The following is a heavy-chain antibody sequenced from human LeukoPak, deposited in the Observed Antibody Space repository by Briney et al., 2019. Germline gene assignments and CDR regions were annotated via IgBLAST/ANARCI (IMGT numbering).Heavy chain of an antibody. CDR3: ARGVLPTATHYFDY. D-gene: IGHD5-18*01. V-gene: IGHV1-69*01. CDR2: IIPIFGTA. J-gene: IGHJ4*02. Sequence: SVKVSCKASGGTFSSYAISWVRQAPGQGLEWMGGIIPIFGTANYAQKFQGRVTITADESTSTAYMELSSLRSEDTAVYYCARGVLPTATHYFDYWGQGTLVTVSS. CDR1: GGTFSSYA.